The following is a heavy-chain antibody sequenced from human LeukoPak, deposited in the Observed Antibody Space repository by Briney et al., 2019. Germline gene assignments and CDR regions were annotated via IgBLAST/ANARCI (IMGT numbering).Heavy chain of an antibody. V-gene: IGHV3-30-3*01. CDR2: ISYDGSNK. CDR3: ARDIEDFWSGYSSIYYYYGMDV. D-gene: IGHD3-3*01. CDR1: GFTFSSYA. J-gene: IGHJ6*02. Sequence: GRSLRLSCAASGFTFSSYAMHWVRQAPGKGLEWATVISYDGSNKYYADSVRGRFTISRDNSKNTLYLQMNSLRAEDTAVYYCARDIEDFWSGYSSIYYYYGMDVWGQGTTVTVSS.